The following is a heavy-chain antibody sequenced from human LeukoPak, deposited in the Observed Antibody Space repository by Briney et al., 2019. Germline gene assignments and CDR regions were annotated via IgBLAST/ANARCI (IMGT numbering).Heavy chain of an antibody. J-gene: IGHJ6*03. CDR3: PRHSYYYYYYMDV. Sequence: PGGSLRLFCAASGFTFNSFWMTWVRQAPGKGLEWVANIKQDGSEKYYVDSVKGRFTISRDNAKNSLYLQMNSLRAEATAVYYCPRHSYYYYYYMDVWGKGTTVTVSS. CDR2: IKQDGSEK. D-gene: IGHD2-15*01. V-gene: IGHV3-7*01. CDR1: GFTFNSFW.